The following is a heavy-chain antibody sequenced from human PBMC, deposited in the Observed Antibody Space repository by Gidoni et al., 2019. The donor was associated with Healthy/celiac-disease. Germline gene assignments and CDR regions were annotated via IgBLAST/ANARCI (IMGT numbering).Heavy chain of an antibody. CDR1: GGSISSSSYY. Sequence: QLQLQESGPGLVKPSETLSLTCTVSGGSISSSSYYWGWIRQPPGKGLEWLGSIYYSGITYYNPSLKSRVTISVDTSKNQFSLKLSSVTAADTAVYYCWNSGGGRFDYWGQGTLVTVSS. V-gene: IGHV4-39*01. CDR2: IYYSGIT. CDR3: WNSGGGRFDY. J-gene: IGHJ4*02. D-gene: IGHD6-19*01.